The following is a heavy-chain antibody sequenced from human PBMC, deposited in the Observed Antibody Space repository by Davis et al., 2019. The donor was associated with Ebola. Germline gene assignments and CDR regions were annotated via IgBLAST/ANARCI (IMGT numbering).Heavy chain of an antibody. V-gene: IGHV3-11*06. CDR2: ISSSSSYT. D-gene: IGHD7-27*01. CDR1: GFTFSDYY. J-gene: IGHJ4*02. Sequence: GESLKISCAASGFTFSDYYMSWIRQAPGKGLEWVSYISSSSSYTNYADSVKGRFTASRDNSRNTLYLQMNGLRPEDTAVYYCARDRNWGCEYWGQGTLVTVSS. CDR3: ARDRNWGCEY.